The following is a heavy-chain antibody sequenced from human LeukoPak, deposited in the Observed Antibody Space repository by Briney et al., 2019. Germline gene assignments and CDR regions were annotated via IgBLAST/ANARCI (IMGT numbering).Heavy chain of an antibody. D-gene: IGHD5-18*01. Sequence: GGSLRLSCAASGFTFSNYAMSWVRQAPGKGLEWVSVISGSGGSTYYADSVKGQFTVFRDNSKNTVYLQMNSLRADDTAVYYCAKGDTGMVRRYYFDYWGQGTLVTVSS. CDR2: ISGSGGST. CDR3: AKGDTGMVRRYYFDY. CDR1: GFTFSNYA. V-gene: IGHV3-23*01. J-gene: IGHJ4*02.